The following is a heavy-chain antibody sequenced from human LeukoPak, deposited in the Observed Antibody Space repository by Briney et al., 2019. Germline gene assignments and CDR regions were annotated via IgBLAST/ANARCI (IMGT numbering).Heavy chain of an antibody. J-gene: IGHJ4*02. V-gene: IGHV4-61*01. D-gene: IGHD3-10*01. CDR1: GGSVSSGSYS. CDR3: ARDASGSYFHY. CDR2: MYYSESA. Sequence: SETLSLTCTVSGGSVSSGSYSWSWIRQPPGKGLEWIECMYYSESANYNPSLKSRVTMSVDTSKNQFSLKLTSVAAADTAVYYCARDASGSYFHYWGQGTLVTVSS.